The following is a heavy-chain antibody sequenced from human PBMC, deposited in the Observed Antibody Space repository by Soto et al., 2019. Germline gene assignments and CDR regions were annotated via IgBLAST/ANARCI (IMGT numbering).Heavy chain of an antibody. CDR1: GYTFSSYA. D-gene: IGHD2-15*01. CDR3: ARGSSCSSGSCALDY. CDR2: INAGNGNA. Sequence: QVQLVQSGAEVKKPGASGKVSCKKSGYTFSSYAMHWVRQAPGQRLEWMGWINAGNGNAQSSQKFQGRVTITRDTSANTAYLELSSLRSEDTAVYYCARGSSCSSGSCALDYWGQGTLVTVSS. V-gene: IGHV1-3*01. J-gene: IGHJ4*02.